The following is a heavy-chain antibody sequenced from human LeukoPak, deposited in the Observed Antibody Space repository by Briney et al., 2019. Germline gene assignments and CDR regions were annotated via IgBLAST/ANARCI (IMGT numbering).Heavy chain of an antibody. CDR1: GFTFSSYW. CDR2: IHTDGTST. J-gene: IGHJ4*02. V-gene: IGHV3-74*01. CDR3: VRSRNYYESSVYYRSFYFDY. D-gene: IGHD3-22*01. Sequence: PGGSLRLSCAASGFTFSSYWMHWVRQVPGEGPVWVSRIHTDGTSTTYADSVKGRFTIPRDNAENTLYLQMNSLRAEDTAVYYCVRSRNYYESSVYYRSFYFDYWGQGTLVTVSS.